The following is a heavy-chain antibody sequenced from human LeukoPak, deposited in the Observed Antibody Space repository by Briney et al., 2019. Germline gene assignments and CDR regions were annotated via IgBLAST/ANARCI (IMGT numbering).Heavy chain of an antibody. Sequence: SVKVSCKASGGTFSNYAISWVRQAPGQGLEWMGGIIPIFGTANYAQKSQGRVTISTDESTSTAYMEVSSLRSEDTAVYFCAGRPLQDNWSDGDSYYFDYWGQGTLVTVSS. D-gene: IGHD1-1*01. CDR2: IIPIFGTA. J-gene: IGHJ4*02. V-gene: IGHV1-69*05. CDR3: AGRPLQDNWSDGDSYYFDY. CDR1: GGTFSNYA.